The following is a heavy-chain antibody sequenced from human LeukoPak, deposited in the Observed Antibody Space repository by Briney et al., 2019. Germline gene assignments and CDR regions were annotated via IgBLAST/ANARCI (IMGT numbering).Heavy chain of an antibody. CDR3: ARAVGANYYYYGMDV. Sequence: KPSETLSLTCTVSGGSISSYYWSWLRQPPGKGLECIGYIYYSGSTNYTPSLKSRVTISVDTSKNQFSLKLSSVTAADTAVYYCARAVGANYYYYGMDVWGQGTTVTVSS. CDR2: IYYSGST. J-gene: IGHJ6*02. CDR1: GGSISSYY. D-gene: IGHD1-26*01. V-gene: IGHV4-59*01.